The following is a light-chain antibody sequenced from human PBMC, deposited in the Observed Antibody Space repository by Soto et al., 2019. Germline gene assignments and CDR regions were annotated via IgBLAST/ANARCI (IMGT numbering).Light chain of an antibody. CDR2: EGG. V-gene: IGLV2-23*01. J-gene: IGLJ1*01. CDR3: CSFAHSNTYV. CDR1: SSDVGSYNL. Sequence: QSVLTQPASVSGSPGQSIALSCTGTSSDVGSYNLVSWYQQYPGKAPKLLISEGGKRPSGISNRFSGSKSGNTASLTISGLQFGDGVDYYCCSFAHSNTYVLGIGTRVPAL.